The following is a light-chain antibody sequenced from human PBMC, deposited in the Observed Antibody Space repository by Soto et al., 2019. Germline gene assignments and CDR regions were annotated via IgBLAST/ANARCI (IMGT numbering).Light chain of an antibody. CDR2: DVS. V-gene: IGLV2-14*01. CDR3: SSYTSSSTLDV. CDR1: SSDVGGYNY. Sequence: VLTQPASVSGSPGQSITISCTGTSSDVGGYNYVSWYQQHPGKAPKLMIYDVSNRPSGVSNRFSGSKSGNTASLTISGLQAEDEADYYCSSYTSSSTLDVFGTGTKVTV. J-gene: IGLJ1*01.